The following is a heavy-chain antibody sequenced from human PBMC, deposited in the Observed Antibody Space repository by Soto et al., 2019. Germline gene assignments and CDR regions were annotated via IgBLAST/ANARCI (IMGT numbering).Heavy chain of an antibody. CDR2: INPSGGST. CDR3: ARDHGGYYGWFDP. CDR1: GYTFTSYY. D-gene: IGHD3-22*01. J-gene: IGHJ5*02. V-gene: IGHV1-46*03. Sequence: ASVKVSCKASGYTFTSYYMHWVRQAPGQGLEWMGIINPSGGSTSYAQKFQGRVTMTRDTSTSTVYMELSSLRSEDTAVYYCARDHGGYYGWFDPWGQGTLVTVS.